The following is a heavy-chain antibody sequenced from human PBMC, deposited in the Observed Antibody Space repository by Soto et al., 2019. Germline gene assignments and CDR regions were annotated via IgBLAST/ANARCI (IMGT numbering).Heavy chain of an antibody. CDR2: SSAHNGDT. J-gene: IGHJ6*02. Sequence: GASVKVSCKASGYIFTSYGISWVRQAPGQGLEWMGWSSAHNGDTNYAQMFQGRVTMTRNTSISTAYMELSSLRSEDTAVYYCARRGYSSSWYYYYYYGMDVWGQGTTVTVSS. V-gene: IGHV1-18*01. CDR3: ARRGYSSSWYYYYYYGMDV. CDR1: GYIFTSYG. D-gene: IGHD6-13*01.